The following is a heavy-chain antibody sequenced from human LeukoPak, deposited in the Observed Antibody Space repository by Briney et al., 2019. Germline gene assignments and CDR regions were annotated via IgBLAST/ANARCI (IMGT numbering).Heavy chain of an antibody. Sequence: ASVKVSCKASGGTFSSYAISWVRQAPGQGLEWMGRIIPILGIANYAQKFQGRVTITADKSTSTAHMELSSLRAEDTAVYYCAKSDRYSPPSVTPHWGQGTLVTVSS. CDR3: AKSDRYSPPSVTPH. CDR2: IIPILGIA. J-gene: IGHJ4*02. D-gene: IGHD5-18*01. V-gene: IGHV1-69*04. CDR1: GGTFSSYA.